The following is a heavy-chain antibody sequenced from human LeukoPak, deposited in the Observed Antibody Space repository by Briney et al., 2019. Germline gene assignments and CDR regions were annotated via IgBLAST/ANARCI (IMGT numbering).Heavy chain of an antibody. CDR3: AKSRFYDSSGHEYFHY. Sequence: PGGSLRLSCAASAFTFSDYSMNWVRQAPGKGLEWVSTISGSGGRAYYADSVKGRYTISRDNSKNTLYLQMNSLRAEDTAVYYCAKSRFYDSSGHEYFHYWGQGTLVTVSS. CDR1: AFTFSDYS. D-gene: IGHD3-22*01. V-gene: IGHV3-23*01. J-gene: IGHJ1*01. CDR2: ISGSGGRA.